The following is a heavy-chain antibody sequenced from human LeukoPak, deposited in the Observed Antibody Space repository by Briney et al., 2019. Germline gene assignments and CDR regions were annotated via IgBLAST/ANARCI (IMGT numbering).Heavy chain of an antibody. CDR1: GGSFSGYY. D-gene: IGHD3-16*02. Sequence: SSETLSLNCAVYGGSFSGYYWSWIRQPPGKGLEWIGEINHSGSTNYNPSLKSRVTISVDTSKNQFSLKLSSVTDANTAVYYCPRVWRYRARLIGYWGQGTLVIVSS. V-gene: IGHV4-34*01. CDR3: PRVWRYRARLIGY. CDR2: INHSGST. J-gene: IGHJ4*02.